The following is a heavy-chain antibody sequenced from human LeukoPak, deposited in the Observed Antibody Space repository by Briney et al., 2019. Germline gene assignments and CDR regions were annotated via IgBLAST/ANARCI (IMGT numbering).Heavy chain of an antibody. CDR2: IYTSGST. CDR1: GGSISSYY. D-gene: IGHD1-26*01. CDR3: ARENSGSYREFDY. V-gene: IGHV4-4*07. Sequence: KPSGTLSLTCTVSGGSISSYYGSWIRQPAGKGLEWIGRIYTSGSTNYNASLKSRVSMSVDTSKNQFSLKLSSVTAADTAEFYCARENSGSYREFDYWGQGTLVTVSS. J-gene: IGHJ4*02.